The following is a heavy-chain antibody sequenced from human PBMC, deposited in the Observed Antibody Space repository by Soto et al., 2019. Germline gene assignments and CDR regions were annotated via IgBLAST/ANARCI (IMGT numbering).Heavy chain of an antibody. V-gene: IGHV1-46*01. CDR3: ARVLKVDAFDI. D-gene: IGHD3-16*01. CDR2: INPSGGST. J-gene: IGHJ3*02. CDR1: GYTFTSYY. Sequence: QVQLVQSGAEVKKPGASVKVSCKASGYTFTSYYMHWVRQAPGQGLEWMGIINPSGGSTSYAQKFQGRVTMTRDTSTSAVYMELSSLRSEDTAVYYCARVLKVDAFDIWGKGTMVTVSS.